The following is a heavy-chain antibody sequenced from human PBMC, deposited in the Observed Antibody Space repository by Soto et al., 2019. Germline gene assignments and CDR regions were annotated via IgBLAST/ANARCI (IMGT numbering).Heavy chain of an antibody. Sequence: QVQLQQWGAGLLKPSETLSLTCAVYGGSFSGYYWSWIRQPPGKGLEWIGEINHSGSTNYNPSLKSRVTISVDPSTNQFYLKLRPETAADTAVYYCARVRPLYGGNSPLNYCYGMDVWGQGTTVTVSS. CDR3: ARVRPLYGGNSPLNYCYGMDV. D-gene: IGHD4-17*01. J-gene: IGHJ6*02. CDR1: GGSFSGYY. V-gene: IGHV4-34*01. CDR2: INHSGST.